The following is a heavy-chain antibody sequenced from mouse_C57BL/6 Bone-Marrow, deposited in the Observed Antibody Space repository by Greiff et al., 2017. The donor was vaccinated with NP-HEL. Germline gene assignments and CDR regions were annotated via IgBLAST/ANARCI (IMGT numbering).Heavy chain of an antibody. V-gene: IGHV14-4*01. J-gene: IGHJ2*01. Sequence: VQLQQSGAELVRPGASVKLSCTASGFNIKDDYMHWVKQRPEQGLEWIGWIDPENGDTEYASKLQGKATITADTSSNTAYLQLSSLTSEDTAVYYCTPTVVATDWGQGTTLTVSS. D-gene: IGHD1-1*01. CDR1: GFNIKDDY. CDR2: IDPENGDT. CDR3: TPTVVATD.